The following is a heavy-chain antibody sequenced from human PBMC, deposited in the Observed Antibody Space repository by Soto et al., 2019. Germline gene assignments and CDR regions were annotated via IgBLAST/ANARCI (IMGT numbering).Heavy chain of an antibody. V-gene: IGHV2-70*01. CDR2: IDWDDDK. Sequence: SGPYAGEPTQTLTLTCTFSGFSLSTSGMCVSWIRQPPGKALEWLALIDWDDDKYYSTSLKTRLTISKDTSKNQVVLTMTNMDPVDTATYYCARTCHSGYDFTYYGMDVWGQGTTVTVSS. CDR3: ARTCHSGYDFTYYGMDV. CDR1: GFSLSTSGMC. D-gene: IGHD5-12*01. J-gene: IGHJ6*02.